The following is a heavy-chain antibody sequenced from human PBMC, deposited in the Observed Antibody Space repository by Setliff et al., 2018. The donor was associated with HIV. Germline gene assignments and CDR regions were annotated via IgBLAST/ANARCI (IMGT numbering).Heavy chain of an antibody. V-gene: IGHV4-59*11. CDR1: GGSISSHY. Sequence: ETLSLTCTVSGGSISSHYWSWIRQPPGKGLEWIGSIYYSGSTNYNPSLKSRVTISVDTSKNQFSLKLSSVTAADTAVYYCARDRATMVRGAEGVDYWGQGTLVTVSS. CDR3: ARDRATMVRGAEGVDY. CDR2: IYYSGST. J-gene: IGHJ4*02. D-gene: IGHD3-10*01.